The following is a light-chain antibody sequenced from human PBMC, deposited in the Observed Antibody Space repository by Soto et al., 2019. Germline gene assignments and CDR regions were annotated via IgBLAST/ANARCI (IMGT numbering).Light chain of an antibody. CDR2: GAS. Sequence: EIVLTQSPGTLSLSPGERATLSCRASQSVSGSYLAWYQQKPGQAPRLRIYGASSRATGIPDRFSGSGSGTDFTLTISRLEPEDFAVYYCQQYGSSPRTFGQGTKVEIK. V-gene: IGKV3-20*01. J-gene: IGKJ1*01. CDR3: QQYGSSPRT. CDR1: QSVSGSY.